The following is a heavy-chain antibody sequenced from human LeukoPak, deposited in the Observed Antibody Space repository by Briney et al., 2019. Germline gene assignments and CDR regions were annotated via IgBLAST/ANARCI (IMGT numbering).Heavy chain of an antibody. Sequence: AAVKVSCKASGYTFTGYYMHWVRQAPGQGLAWMGWINPNNGDTTYAQNFQGRVTMTRDTSIRTAYMELSRLRSDDTAMYYCARDQGRLVLRVVFDYWGQGTMLTVSS. CDR1: GYTFTGYY. V-gene: IGHV1-2*02. CDR3: ARDQGRLVLRVVFDY. J-gene: IGHJ4*02. D-gene: IGHD3-10*01. CDR2: INPNNGDT.